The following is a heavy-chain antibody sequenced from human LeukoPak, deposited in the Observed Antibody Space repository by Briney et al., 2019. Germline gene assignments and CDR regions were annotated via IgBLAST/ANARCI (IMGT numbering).Heavy chain of an antibody. J-gene: IGHJ6*02. V-gene: IGHV1-8*02. CDR3: ARGGVVVVAATIYYYYGMDV. D-gene: IGHD2-15*01. Sequence: ASVKVSCKASGYTFTGYYMHWVRQATGQGLEWMGWMNPNSGNTGYAQKFQGRVTMTRNTSISTAYMELSSLRSEDTAVYYCARGGVVVVAATIYYYYGMDVWGQGTTVTVSS. CDR1: GYTFTGYY. CDR2: MNPNSGNT.